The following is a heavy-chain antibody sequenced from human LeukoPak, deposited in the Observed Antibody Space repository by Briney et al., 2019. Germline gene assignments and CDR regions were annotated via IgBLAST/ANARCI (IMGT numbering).Heavy chain of an antibody. V-gene: IGHV3-23*01. CDR3: AEDLDYTTYGYYFDY. CDR2: IGAGGTFT. D-gene: IGHD4-11*01. J-gene: IGHJ4*02. Sequence: GGSLRLSCAASGFTFSSYGMHWVRQAPGKGLEWVSGIGAGGTFTYYADSVKGRFTISRGNSRNTLYLQMNSLRAGDTAVYYCAEDLDYTTYGYYFDYWGQGTLVTVSS. CDR1: GFTFSSYG.